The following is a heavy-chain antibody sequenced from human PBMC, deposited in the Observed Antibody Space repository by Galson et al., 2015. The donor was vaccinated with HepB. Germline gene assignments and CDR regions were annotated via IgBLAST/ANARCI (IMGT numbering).Heavy chain of an antibody. CDR2: ISYDGSNK. J-gene: IGHJ6*02. D-gene: IGHD2-2*02. CDR1: GFTFSSYG. CDR3: AGTGDCSSTSCYRGVGRYYYYYGMDV. V-gene: IGHV3-30*03. Sequence: SLRLSCAASGFTFSSYGMHWVRQAPGKGLEWVAVISYDGSNKYYADSVKGRFTISRDNSKNTLYLQMNSLRAEDTAVYYCAGTGDCSSTSCYRGVGRYYYYYGMDVWGQGTTVTVSS.